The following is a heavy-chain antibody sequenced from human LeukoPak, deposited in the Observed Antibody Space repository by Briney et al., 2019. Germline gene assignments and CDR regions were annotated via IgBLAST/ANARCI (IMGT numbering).Heavy chain of an antibody. CDR2: INTNTGNP. CDR1: GYTFTSYA. Sequence: ASVKVSCKASGYTFTSYAMNWVRQAPGQGLVWMGWINTNTGNPTYAQGFTGRFVFSLDTSVSTAYLQISSLKAEDTAVYYCARDSGYDFWSGYLGTPYYYGMDVWGQGTTVTVSS. V-gene: IGHV7-4-1*02. CDR3: ARDSGYDFWSGYLGTPYYYGMDV. D-gene: IGHD3-3*01. J-gene: IGHJ6*02.